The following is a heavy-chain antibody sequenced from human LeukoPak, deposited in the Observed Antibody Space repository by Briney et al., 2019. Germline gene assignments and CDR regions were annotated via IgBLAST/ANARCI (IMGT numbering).Heavy chain of an antibody. CDR2: ISGSGGST. V-gene: IGHV3-23*01. CDR1: GFTFSSYG. CDR3: AKVRSEEGYFDY. J-gene: IGHJ4*02. Sequence: GGSLRLSCAASGFTFSSYGMSWVRQAPGKGLEWVSAISGSGGSTYYADSVKGRFTISKDNSKNTLYLQMNSLRAEDTAVYYCAKVRSEEGYFDYWGQGTLVTVSS. D-gene: IGHD3-10*01.